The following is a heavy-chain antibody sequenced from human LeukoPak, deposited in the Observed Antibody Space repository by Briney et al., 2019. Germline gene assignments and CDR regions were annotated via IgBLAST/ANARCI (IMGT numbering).Heavy chain of an antibody. D-gene: IGHD3-3*01. Sequence: ASVTVSCKASGXTFTSYDIXXXRXXXXXXXXXXXXXXXXXGNTGYAQKFQGGVTMTRNTSISTAYMELSSLRSEDTAVYYCARVSAYYDFWSGYYPNWFDPWGQGTLVTVSS. CDR3: ARVSAYYDFWSGYYPNWFDP. CDR2: XXXXXGNT. CDR1: GXTFTSYD. J-gene: IGHJ5*02. V-gene: IGHV1-8*01.